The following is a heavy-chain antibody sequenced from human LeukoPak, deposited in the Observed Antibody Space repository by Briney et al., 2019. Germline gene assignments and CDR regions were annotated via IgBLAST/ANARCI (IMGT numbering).Heavy chain of an antibody. J-gene: IGHJ4*02. CDR3: ARAQPWYYDILTGYYLGY. D-gene: IGHD3-9*01. V-gene: IGHV1-2*02. CDR2: INPNSGGT. Sequence: GASVKVSCKASGYTFTGYYMHWVRQAPGQGLERMGWINPNSGGTNYAQKFQGRVTMTRDTSISTAYMELSRLRSDDTAVYYCARAQPWYYDILTGYYLGYWGQGTLVTVSS. CDR1: GYTFTGYY.